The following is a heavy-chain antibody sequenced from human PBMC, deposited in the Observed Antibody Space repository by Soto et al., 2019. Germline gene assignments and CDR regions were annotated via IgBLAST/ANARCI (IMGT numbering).Heavy chain of an antibody. CDR1: GFTFSSYA. V-gene: IGHV3-23*01. CDR2: ISGSGGST. J-gene: IGHJ4*02. Sequence: GGSLRLSCAASGFTFSSYAMSWVRQAPGKGLEWVSAISGSGGSTYYADSVKGRFTISRDNSKNTLYLQMNSLRSEDTAVFYCARSHFREFFDYWGQGALVTVSS. D-gene: IGHD3-3*02. CDR3: ARSHFREFFDY.